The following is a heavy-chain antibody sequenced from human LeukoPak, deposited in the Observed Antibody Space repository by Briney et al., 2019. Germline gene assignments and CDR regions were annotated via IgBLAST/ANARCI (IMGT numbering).Heavy chain of an antibody. CDR2: IKQDGSEE. J-gene: IGHJ6*02. V-gene: IGHV3-7*05. CDR1: GFTFSSYW. CDR3: GVAMDV. Sequence: GGSLRLSCAASGFTFSSYWMNWVRQAPGKGLEWVANIKQDGSEEYYVDSVKGRFTISRDNAKNSLYLQMSSPRAEDTAVYYCGVAMDVWGRGTTVTVSS. D-gene: IGHD5-12*01.